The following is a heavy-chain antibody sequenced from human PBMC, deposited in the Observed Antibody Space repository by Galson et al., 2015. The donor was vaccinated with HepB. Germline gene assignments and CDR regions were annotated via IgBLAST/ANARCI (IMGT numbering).Heavy chain of an antibody. J-gene: IGHJ4*02. CDR1: GFTFSDYY. V-gene: IGHV3-11*06. CDR2: ISSSSSYT. Sequence: SLRLSCAASGFTFSDYYMSWIRQAPGKGLEWVSYISSSSSYTNYADSVKGRFTISRDNAKNSLYLQMNSLRAEDTAVYYCARGRIADYYDSSGYPAFDYWGQGTLVTVSS. D-gene: IGHD3-22*01. CDR3: ARGRIADYYDSSGYPAFDY.